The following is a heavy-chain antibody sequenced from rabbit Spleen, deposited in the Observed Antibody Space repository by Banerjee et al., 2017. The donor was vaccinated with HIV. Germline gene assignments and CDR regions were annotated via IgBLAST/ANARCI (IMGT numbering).Heavy chain of an antibody. Sequence: QEQLLESGGGLVKPEESLKLSCTASGFSFSNKAVMCWVRQAPGKGLVWIGCMNTYTTKPGYASWAKGRFTMSKTSSTTVTLQMTSLTAADTATYFCARDLVAVIGWNLNLWGPATLVTVS. CDR2: MNTYTTKP. V-gene: IGHV1S45*01. CDR1: GFSFSNKAV. D-gene: IGHD1-1*01. CDR3: ARDLVAVIGWNLNL. J-gene: IGHJ4*01.